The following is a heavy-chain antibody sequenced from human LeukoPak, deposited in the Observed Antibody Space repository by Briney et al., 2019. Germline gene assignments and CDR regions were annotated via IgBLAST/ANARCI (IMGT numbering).Heavy chain of an antibody. V-gene: IGHV4-39*01. CDR1: GGSISSRSYY. Sequence: PSETLSLTCTVSGGSISSRSYYWDWIRQPPGKGLEWIGNIYYSGSTYYNPSLKSRVTISVDTSKNQFSLKLSSVTAADTAVYYCARRGRRRPHFDYWGQGTLVPSPQ. CDR3: ARRGRRRPHFDY. J-gene: IGHJ4*02. CDR2: IYYSGST.